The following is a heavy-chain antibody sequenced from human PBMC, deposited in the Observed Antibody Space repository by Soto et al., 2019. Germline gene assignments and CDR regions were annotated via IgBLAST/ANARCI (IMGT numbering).Heavy chain of an antibody. V-gene: IGHV3-23*01. J-gene: IGHJ4*02. CDR3: VKDPQWLDTYYFDY. CDR2: ISGSGGST. CDR1: GGSFSGYY. D-gene: IGHD6-19*01. Sequence: PSETLSLTCAVYGGSFSGYYWSWIRQPPGKGLEWVSAISGSGGSTYYADSVKGRFTISRDNSKNTLYLQMNSLRAEDTAVYYCVKDPQWLDTYYFDYWGQGTLVPVSS.